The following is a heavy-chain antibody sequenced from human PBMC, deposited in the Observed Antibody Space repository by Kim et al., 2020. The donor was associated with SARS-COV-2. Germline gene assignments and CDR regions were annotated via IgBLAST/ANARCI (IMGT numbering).Heavy chain of an antibody. V-gene: IGHV6-1*01. Sequence: SMWYNDYAVSVQSRITINADTSKNQFSLQLNSVTPEDTAVYYCTSGWAFDIWGQGTVVTVSS. CDR2: SMWYN. CDR3: TSGWAFDI. J-gene: IGHJ3*02. D-gene: IGHD3-16*01.